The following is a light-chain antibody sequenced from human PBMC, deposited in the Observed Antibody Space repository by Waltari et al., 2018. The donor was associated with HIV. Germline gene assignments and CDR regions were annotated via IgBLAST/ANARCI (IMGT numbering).Light chain of an antibody. CDR2: GNK. Sequence: QSVLTQPPSVSGDPGQRVTISCTGGSSNIGADYDVHWYQQIPGTAPKLIISGNKNRPSWVPARFSASKSGASASLAITGLQAEDEADYFCQSYDRSLSASVVFGGGTKLTVL. CDR1: SSNIGADYD. J-gene: IGLJ2*01. V-gene: IGLV1-40*01. CDR3: QSYDRSLSASVV.